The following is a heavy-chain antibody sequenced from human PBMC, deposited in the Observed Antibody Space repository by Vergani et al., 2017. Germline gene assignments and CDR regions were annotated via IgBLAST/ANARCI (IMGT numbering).Heavy chain of an antibody. Sequence: QVQLQESGPGLVKPSETLSLTCTVSGDPITKNSYYWTWIRQPAGKALEWVGHIYVSGSTSYNPSLKSRVTISLDTSKNQLSLRLSSVTAADTAVFYCVRGRYSGSSSPYYDLWGHGTLVTVSS. CDR1: GDPITKNSYY. J-gene: IGHJ4*01. CDR2: IYVSGST. CDR3: VRGRYSGSSSPYYDL. V-gene: IGHV4-61*02. D-gene: IGHD5-12*01.